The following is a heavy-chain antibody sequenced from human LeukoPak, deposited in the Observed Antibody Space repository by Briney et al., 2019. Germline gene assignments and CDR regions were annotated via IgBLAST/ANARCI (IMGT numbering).Heavy chain of an antibody. CDR1: GFTFSSYS. J-gene: IGHJ4*02. Sequence: GGSLRLSCAASGFTFSSYSMNWVRQAPGKGLEWVSCISSSSSTIYYADSVKGRFTISRDNAKNSLYLQMNSLRAEDTAVYYCARGGYSYDLDYWGQGTLVTVSS. V-gene: IGHV3-48*01. CDR3: ARGGYSYDLDY. CDR2: ISSSSSTI. D-gene: IGHD5-18*01.